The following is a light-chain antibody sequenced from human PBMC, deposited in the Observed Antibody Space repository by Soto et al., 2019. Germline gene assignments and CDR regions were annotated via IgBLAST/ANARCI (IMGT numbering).Light chain of an antibody. CDR2: EGS. Sequence: QSVLTQPASVSGSPVQSITISCTGTSSDVGNYNLVSWYQQHPGKAPKLMIYEGSKLPSEVSNRFSGSKSGNTASLTISGLQAEDEADSSCCSYAGSSTFVFGGWTKLTVL. J-gene: IGLJ2*01. V-gene: IGLV2-23*03. CDR1: SSDVGNYNL. CDR3: CSYAGSSTFV.